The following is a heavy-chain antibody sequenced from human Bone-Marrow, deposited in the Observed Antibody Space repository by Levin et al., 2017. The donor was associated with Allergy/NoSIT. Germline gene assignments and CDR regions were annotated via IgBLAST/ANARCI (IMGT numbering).Heavy chain of an antibody. CDR2: IYHSGST. D-gene: IGHD3-10*01. V-gene: IGHV4-39*01. Sequence: SQTLSLTCTVSGDSISHTTYYWAWIRQPPGKGLEWIGTIYHSGSTYANKSRVAMSLDRSRNQFPLRLTSVTAADTAVYFCARHTSYYGPTRGAFEYWGQGTLVTVSS. CDR3: ARHTSYYGPTRGAFEY. J-gene: IGHJ4*02. CDR1: GDSISHTTYY.